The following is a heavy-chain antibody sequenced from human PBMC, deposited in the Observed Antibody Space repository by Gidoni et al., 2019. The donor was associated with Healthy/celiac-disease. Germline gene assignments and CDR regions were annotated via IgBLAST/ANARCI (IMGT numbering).Heavy chain of an antibody. CDR2: MSGSGGSK. CDR3: AKKNYDILTGSDY. V-gene: IGHV3-23*01. CDR1: GFTFSSYA. Sequence: EVQLLEYGGGLVQPGGSLRLSCAASGFTFSSYARSWVLQAPGKGLGWFSAMSGSGGSKYYADSVKGRFTISRDNSKNTLYLQMNSLRAEDTAVYYCAKKNYDILTGSDYWGQGTLVTVSS. D-gene: IGHD3-9*01. J-gene: IGHJ4*02.